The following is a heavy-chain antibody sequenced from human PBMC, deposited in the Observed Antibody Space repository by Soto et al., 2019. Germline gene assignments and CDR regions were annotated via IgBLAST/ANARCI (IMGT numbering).Heavy chain of an antibody. V-gene: IGHV1-58*02. CDR2: IVVGSGNT. Sequence: GASVKVSCKASGFTFTSSAMQWVRQARGQRLEWIGWIVVGSGNTNYAQKFQERVTITRDMSTSTAYMELSSLRVEDTAMYFCVRDEGNSDSSAAFYWGQGTRVTVSS. CDR1: GFTFTSSA. J-gene: IGHJ4*02. D-gene: IGHD6-6*01. CDR3: VRDEGNSDSSAAFY.